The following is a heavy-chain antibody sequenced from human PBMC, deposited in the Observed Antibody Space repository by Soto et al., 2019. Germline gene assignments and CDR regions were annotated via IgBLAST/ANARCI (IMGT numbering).Heavy chain of an antibody. D-gene: IGHD3-16*01. Sequence: EVQLVESGGGLVQPGGSLRLSCAASGFTFSNYWMHWVRQAPGKGPVWVSRINTDGSTTNYADSVKGRFTISRDNAKNTLYLQTNSLGAEDTAVYDWARDLGGYASHWGQGTLVTVSS. CDR3: ARDLGGYASH. CDR1: GFTFSNYW. V-gene: IGHV3-74*01. CDR2: INTDGSTT. J-gene: IGHJ4*02.